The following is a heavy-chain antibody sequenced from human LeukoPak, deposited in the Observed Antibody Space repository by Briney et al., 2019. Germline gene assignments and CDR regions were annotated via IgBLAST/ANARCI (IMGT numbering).Heavy chain of an antibody. CDR3: ARRRYYDSSGYYYYGMDV. CDR1: AGSISNYY. Sequence: SETLSLTCTVSAGSISNYYWSWIRQPPGKGLEWIGCIYYGGSTNYNPSLKSRVTISVDTSKNQFSLKLSSVTAADTAVYYCARRRYYDSSGYYYYGMDVLGQGTTVTVSS. D-gene: IGHD3-22*01. V-gene: IGHV4-59*01. J-gene: IGHJ6*02. CDR2: IYYGGST.